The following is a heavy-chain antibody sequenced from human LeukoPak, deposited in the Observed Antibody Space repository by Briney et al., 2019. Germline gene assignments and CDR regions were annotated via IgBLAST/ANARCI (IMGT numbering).Heavy chain of an antibody. CDR1: GFTFSSYD. CDR2: IGTAGDT. V-gene: IGHV3-13*01. CDR3: ARDKAAQGLGY. J-gene: IGHJ4*02. D-gene: IGHD6-6*01. Sequence: GGSLRLSCAASGFTFSSYDMHWVRQATGKGLEWVSAIGTAGDTYYPGSVKGRFTISRENAKNSLYLQMNSLRAGDTAVYYCARDKAAQGLGYWGQGTLVTVSS.